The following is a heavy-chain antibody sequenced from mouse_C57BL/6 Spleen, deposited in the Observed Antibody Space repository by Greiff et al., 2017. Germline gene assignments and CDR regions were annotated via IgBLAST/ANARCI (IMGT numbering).Heavy chain of an antibody. V-gene: IGHV3-6*01. CDR1: GYSITSGYY. Sequence: ESGPGLVKPSQSLSLTCSVTGYSITSGYYWNWIRQFPGNKLEWMGYISYDGSNNYNLSLKNRISITRDTSKNQFFLKLNSVTTEDTATYYCASDYDYVAWFAYWGQGTLVTVSA. D-gene: IGHD2-4*01. CDR3: ASDYDYVAWFAY. CDR2: ISYDGSN. J-gene: IGHJ3*01.